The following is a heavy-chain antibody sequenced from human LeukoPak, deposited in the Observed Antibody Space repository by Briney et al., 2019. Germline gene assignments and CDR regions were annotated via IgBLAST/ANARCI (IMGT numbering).Heavy chain of an antibody. V-gene: IGHV3-30*02. Sequence: GGSLRLSCAASGFTFSSYGMHWVRQAPGKGLEWVAFIRYDGSNKYYADSVKGRFTISRDNSKNTLYLQMNSPRAEDTAVYYCAKALEQWLVQNYYYYMDVWGKGTTVTVSS. CDR1: GFTFSSYG. D-gene: IGHD6-19*01. CDR3: AKALEQWLVQNYYYYMDV. J-gene: IGHJ6*03. CDR2: IRYDGSNK.